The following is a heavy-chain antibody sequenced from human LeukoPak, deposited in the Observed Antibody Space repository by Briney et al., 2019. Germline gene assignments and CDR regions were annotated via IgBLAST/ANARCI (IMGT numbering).Heavy chain of an antibody. D-gene: IGHD3-10*01. CDR2: INHSGST. V-gene: IGHV4-34*01. Sequence: SETLSLTCAVYGGSFSGYYWSWLRQPPGKGLEWIGEINHSGSTNYNPSLKSRVTISVDTSKNQFSLKLSSVTAADTAVYYCARRLRTFKYGSGSNFGYWGQGTLVTVSS. J-gene: IGHJ4*02. CDR1: GGSFSGYY. CDR3: ARRLRTFKYGSGSNFGY.